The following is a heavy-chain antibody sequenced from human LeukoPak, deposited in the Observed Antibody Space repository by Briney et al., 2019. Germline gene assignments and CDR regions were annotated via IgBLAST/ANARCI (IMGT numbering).Heavy chain of an antibody. Sequence: ASEKVSFKCSVYTFTNYGVSWVRQAPGQELEWMGCITPDKGNTDYAQKLKGRVTMTTDTSTSTAYMDLRSLRSDDTAVYYCARGGLGYCSGGSCPSNWFDPWGQGTLVTVSS. CDR3: ARGGLGYCSGGSCPSNWFDP. CDR1: VYTFTNYG. D-gene: IGHD2-15*01. V-gene: IGHV1-18*01. CDR2: ITPDKGNT. J-gene: IGHJ5*02.